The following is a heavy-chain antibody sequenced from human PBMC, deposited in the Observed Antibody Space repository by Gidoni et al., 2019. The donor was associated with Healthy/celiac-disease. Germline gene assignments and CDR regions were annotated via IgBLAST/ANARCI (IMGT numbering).Heavy chain of an antibody. CDR3: AKDNGYDFWSGYYPFDY. CDR2: ISWNSGSI. J-gene: IGHJ4*02. CDR1: GFTFDDYA. D-gene: IGHD3-3*01. V-gene: IGHV3-9*01. Sequence: EVQLVESGGGLVQPGRSLRLSCAASGFTFDDYAMHWVRQAPGKGLEWVSGISWNSGSIGYADSVKGRFTISRDNAKNSLYLQMNSLRAEDTALYYCAKDNGYDFWSGYYPFDYWGQGTLVTVSS.